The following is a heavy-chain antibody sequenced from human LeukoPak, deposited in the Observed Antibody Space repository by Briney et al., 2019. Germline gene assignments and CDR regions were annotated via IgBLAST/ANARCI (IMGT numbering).Heavy chain of an antibody. CDR2: IYYSGST. CDR1: GGSISSSSYY. J-gene: IGHJ4*02. D-gene: IGHD1-26*01. V-gene: IGHV4-39*01. CDR3: AAPSGRPIVGATFDY. Sequence: SSETLSLTCTVSGGSISSSSYYWGWIRQPPGKGLEWIGSIYYSGSTYYNPSLKCRVTIAVDTSKNQFSLKLSSVTAADTAVYYCAAPSGRPIVGATFDYWGQGTLVTVSS.